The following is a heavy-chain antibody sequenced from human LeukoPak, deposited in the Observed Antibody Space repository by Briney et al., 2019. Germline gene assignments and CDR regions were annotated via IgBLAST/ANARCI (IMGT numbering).Heavy chain of an antibody. CDR2: ISAYNGNT. Sequence: ASVKVSCKASGYTFTSYGISWVRQAPGQGLEWMGWISAYNGNTNYAQKLQGRVTMPTDTSTSTAYMELRSLRSDDTAVYYCARDEMEEIATPRGYFDYWGQGTLVTVSS. CDR1: GYTFTSYG. CDR3: ARDEMEEIATPRGYFDY. D-gene: IGHD5-24*01. J-gene: IGHJ4*02. V-gene: IGHV1-18*01.